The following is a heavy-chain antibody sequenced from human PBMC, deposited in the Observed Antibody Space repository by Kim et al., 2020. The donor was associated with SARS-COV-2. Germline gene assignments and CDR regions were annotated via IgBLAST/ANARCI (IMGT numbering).Heavy chain of an antibody. CDR3: ARDPGLDRFDY. D-gene: IGHD1-1*01. Sequence: GGSLRLSCAASGFIFSSYWMSWVRQAPGKGLEWVANIKQDGSEKYYVDSVKGRFTISRDNAKNSLSLQMNSLRAEDTAVFYCARDPGLDRFDYWGQGTLVTVSS. J-gene: IGHJ4*02. CDR1: GFIFSSYW. CDR2: IKQDGSEK. V-gene: IGHV3-7*01.